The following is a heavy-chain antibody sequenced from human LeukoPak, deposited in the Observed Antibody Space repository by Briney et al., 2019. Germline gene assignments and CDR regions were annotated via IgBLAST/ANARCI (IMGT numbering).Heavy chain of an antibody. CDR2: ISSSSSTI. V-gene: IGHV3-48*01. Sequence: HPGGSLRLPCAASGFTFSSYSMNWVRQAPGKGLEWVSYISSSSSTIYYADSVKGRFTISRDNAKNSLYLQMNSLRAEDTAVYYCASPYSSGNAAFDIWGQGTMVTVSS. CDR3: ASPYSSGNAAFDI. J-gene: IGHJ3*02. CDR1: GFTFSSYS. D-gene: IGHD6-19*01.